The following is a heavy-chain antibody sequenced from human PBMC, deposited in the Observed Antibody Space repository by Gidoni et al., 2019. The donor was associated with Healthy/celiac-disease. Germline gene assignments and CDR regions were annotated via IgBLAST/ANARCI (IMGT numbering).Heavy chain of an antibody. J-gene: IGHJ4*02. Sequence: QVQLVESGGGVVQPGRSLRLSCAASGFTFSSYGMHWVRRAPGKGLEWVAVISYDGSKKYYADSVKGRFTISRDNSKNTLYLQMNSLRAEDTAVYYCAKSGGSGYVLDYWGQGTLVTVSS. V-gene: IGHV3-30*18. CDR1: GFTFSSYG. CDR3: AKSGGSGYVLDY. CDR2: ISYDGSKK. D-gene: IGHD3-22*01.